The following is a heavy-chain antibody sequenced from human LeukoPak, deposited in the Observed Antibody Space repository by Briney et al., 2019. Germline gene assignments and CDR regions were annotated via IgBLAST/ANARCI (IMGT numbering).Heavy chain of an antibody. V-gene: IGHV4-34*01. J-gene: IGHJ4*02. D-gene: IGHD6-6*01. CDR2: INHSGST. CDR1: GGSLSGYY. CDR3: ARTIAARPEGWFGPFDY. Sequence: SETLCLTCAVYGGSLSGYYWSWIRQPPGKGLEWIGEINHSGSTNYNPSLKSRVTISVDTSKNQFSLKLSSVTAADTAVYYCARTIAARPEGWFGPFDYWGQGTLVTVSS.